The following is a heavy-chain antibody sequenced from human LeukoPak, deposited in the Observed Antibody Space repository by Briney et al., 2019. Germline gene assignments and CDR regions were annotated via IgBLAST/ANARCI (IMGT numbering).Heavy chain of an antibody. J-gene: IGHJ6*02. V-gene: IGHV4-34*01. CDR1: GGSFSGYY. D-gene: IGHD6-13*01. CDR2: INHSGST. CDR3: ARAGYSSSWYFITYGMDV. Sequence: SETLSLTCAVYGGSFSGYYWSWIRQPPGKGLEWIGEINHSGSTNYNPSLESRVTISVDTSKNQFSLKLSSVTAADTAVYYCARAGYSSSWYFITYGMDVWGQGTTVTVSS.